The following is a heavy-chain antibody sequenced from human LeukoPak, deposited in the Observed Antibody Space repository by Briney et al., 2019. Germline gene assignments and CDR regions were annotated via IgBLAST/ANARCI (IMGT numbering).Heavy chain of an antibody. D-gene: IGHD5-18*01. CDR1: GYTFTGYY. J-gene: IGHJ4*02. Sequence: GASVKVSCKASGYTFTGYYMHWVRQAPGQGLEWMGWINPNSGGTNYAQKFQGRVTMTRDTSISTAYMELSRLRSDDTAVYYCARVSVGYSYGCDYWGQGTLVTDSS. CDR3: ARVSVGYSYGCDY. V-gene: IGHV1-2*02. CDR2: INPNSGGT.